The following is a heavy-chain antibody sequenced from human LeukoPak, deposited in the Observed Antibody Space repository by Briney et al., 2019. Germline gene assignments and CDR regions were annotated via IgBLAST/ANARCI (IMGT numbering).Heavy chain of an antibody. D-gene: IGHD3-3*01. CDR3: ASGSYYGFWSSYYVDY. V-gene: IGHV1-69*05. J-gene: IGHJ4*02. CDR1: GGTFSSYA. Sequence: ASVKVSCKASGGTFSSYAISWVRQPPAQGLEWMGGIIPIFGTANYAQKFQGRVTITTDKSTSTASMELSSLRSEDTAVYYCASGSYYGFWSSYYVDYWGQGTLVTVSS. CDR2: IIPIFGTA.